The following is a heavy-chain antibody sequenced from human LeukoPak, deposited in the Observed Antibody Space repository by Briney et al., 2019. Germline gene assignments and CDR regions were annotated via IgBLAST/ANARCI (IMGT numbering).Heavy chain of an antibody. V-gene: IGHV4-39*07. CDR3: ARGGYSYGFDY. Sequence: SETLSLTCTVSGGSISSSSYYWGWIRQPPGKGLEWIGSIYYSGSTYYNPSLKSRVTISVDTSKNQFSLKLSSVTAADTAVYYCARGGYSYGFDYWGQGTLVTVSS. D-gene: IGHD5-18*01. CDR1: GGSISSSSYY. J-gene: IGHJ4*02. CDR2: IYYSGST.